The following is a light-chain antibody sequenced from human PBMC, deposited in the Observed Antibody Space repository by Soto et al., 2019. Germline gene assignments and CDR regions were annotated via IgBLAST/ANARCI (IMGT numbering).Light chain of an antibody. Sequence: EIVMTQSPATLSVSPGERVTLSCRASQGLSSNLAWYQQKPGQAPRLLIYGASTRATGIPARFSGSGSGTEFTLTISSLQSEDFAVYYCHQYNSWPRTFGQGTKVAI. CDR2: GAS. CDR3: HQYNSWPRT. J-gene: IGKJ1*01. V-gene: IGKV3-15*01. CDR1: QGLSSN.